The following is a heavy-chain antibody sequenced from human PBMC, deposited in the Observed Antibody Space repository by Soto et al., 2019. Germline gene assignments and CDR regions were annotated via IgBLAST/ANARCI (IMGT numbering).Heavy chain of an antibody. CDR3: ARAEYSSGWYPIWFDP. V-gene: IGHV1-3*01. J-gene: IGHJ5*02. D-gene: IGHD6-19*01. CDR1: GYTFTSYA. CDR2: INAGNGNT. Sequence: VKVSCKASGYTFTSYAMHWVRQAPGQRLEWMGWINAGNGNTKYSQKFQGRVTITRDTSASTAYMELSSLRSEDTAVYYCARAEYSSGWYPIWFDPWGQGTLVTVSS.